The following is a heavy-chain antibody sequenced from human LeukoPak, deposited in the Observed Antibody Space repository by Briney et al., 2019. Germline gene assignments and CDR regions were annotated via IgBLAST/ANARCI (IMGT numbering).Heavy chain of an antibody. V-gene: IGHV3-30*01. CDR3: ARPYDFWSGSLDY. CDR2: ISYDGSNK. J-gene: IGHJ4*02. D-gene: IGHD3-3*01. CDR1: GFTFSSYA. Sequence: PGGSLRLSCAASGFTFSSYAMHWVRQAPGKGLEWVAVISYDGSNKYYADSVKGRFTISRDNSKNTLYLQMNSLRAEDTAVYYCARPYDFWSGSLDYWGQGTLVTVSS.